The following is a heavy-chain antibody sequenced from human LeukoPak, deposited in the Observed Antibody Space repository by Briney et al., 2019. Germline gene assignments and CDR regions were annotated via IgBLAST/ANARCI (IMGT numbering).Heavy chain of an antibody. J-gene: IGHJ3*02. CDR3: ARVGYRRAFDI. V-gene: IGHV1-69*05. D-gene: IGHD6-25*01. Sequence: ASVKVSCKASGGTFSSYAISWVRQAPGQGLEWMGGIIPIFGTANYAQKFQGRLTITTDESTSTAYMELSSLRSEDTAVYYCARVGYRRAFDIWGQGTMVTVSS. CDR1: GGTFSSYA. CDR2: IIPIFGTA.